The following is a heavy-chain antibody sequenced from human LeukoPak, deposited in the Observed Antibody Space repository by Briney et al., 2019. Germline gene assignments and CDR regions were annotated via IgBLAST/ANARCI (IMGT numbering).Heavy chain of an antibody. CDR2: INEGGSEK. Sequence: GGSLRLSCAVSGFTFSKYWMSWVRQAPGRGLEWVAKINEGGSEKYYVDSVKGRFTISRDNAKNLLYLQMNSLRAEDTAVYYCARVSRQWPDDYWGQGTLVTVSS. CDR3: ARVSRQWPDDY. D-gene: IGHD6-19*01. V-gene: IGHV3-7*01. CDR1: GFTFSKYW. J-gene: IGHJ4*02.